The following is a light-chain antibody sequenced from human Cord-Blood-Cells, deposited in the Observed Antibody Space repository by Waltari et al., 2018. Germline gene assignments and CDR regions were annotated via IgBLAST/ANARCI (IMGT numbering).Light chain of an antibody. V-gene: IGKV1-39*01. CDR1: QSISSY. CDR3: QQSYSTPPWT. Sequence: DIQVTQSPSSLSASVGDRVTITCRASQSISSYLNWYQQKPGKAPKLLIYAASSLQSGVPSRFSGSGSGTDFTLTSSSLQPEDFATYYCQQSYSTPPWTFGQGTKVEIK. CDR2: AAS. J-gene: IGKJ1*01.